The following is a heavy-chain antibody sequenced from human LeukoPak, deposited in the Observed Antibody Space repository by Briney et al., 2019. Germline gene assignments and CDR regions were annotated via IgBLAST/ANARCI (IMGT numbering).Heavy chain of an antibody. Sequence: GGSLRLPCAASGFTFSTYSMNWVRQAPGKGLEWVSYISYSSSTIYYADSVKGRFTISRDNAKNSLYLQMNSLRAEDTAVYYCARREGTSGWYTFDYWGQGTLVTVSS. CDR1: GFTFSTYS. CDR3: ARREGTSGWYTFDY. V-gene: IGHV3-48*04. D-gene: IGHD6-19*01. J-gene: IGHJ4*02. CDR2: ISYSSSTI.